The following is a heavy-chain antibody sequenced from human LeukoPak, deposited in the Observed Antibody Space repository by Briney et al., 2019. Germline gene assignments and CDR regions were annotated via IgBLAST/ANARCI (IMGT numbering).Heavy chain of an antibody. V-gene: IGHV3-7*03. CDR3: ARGRMAGTYVFDY. Sequence: GGSLRLSCAASGFTFSNYWMSWVRQTPGKGLEWVANIKQDGRERYYVDSVKGRFTNSRDNAKNSLYLQMSSLRAEDTAVYYCARGRMAGTYVFDYWGQGTLVTVSS. CDR1: GFTFSNYW. D-gene: IGHD6-19*01. J-gene: IGHJ4*02. CDR2: IKQDGRER.